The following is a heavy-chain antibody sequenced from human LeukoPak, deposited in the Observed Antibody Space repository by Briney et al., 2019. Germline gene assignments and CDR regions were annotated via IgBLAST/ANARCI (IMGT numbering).Heavy chain of an antibody. J-gene: IGHJ4*02. CDR1: GGSISSGTYY. V-gene: IGHV4-61*02. Sequence: SQTLSLTCTVSGGSISSGTYYWTWIRRPAGKGLEWIGRIYTSGSTNYNPSLKSRVTISVDTSKKQFFLKLSSVTAADTAVYYCTRVGFWSGYYHFDSWGQGTLVTVSS. CDR3: TRVGFWSGYYHFDS. CDR2: IYTSGST. D-gene: IGHD3-3*01.